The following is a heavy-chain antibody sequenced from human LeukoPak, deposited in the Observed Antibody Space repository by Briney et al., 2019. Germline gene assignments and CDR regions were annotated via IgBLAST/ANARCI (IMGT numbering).Heavy chain of an antibody. CDR3: ARGGEGSYYGGHNLDT. CDR2: ISGSSNYI. D-gene: IGHD1-26*01. CDR1: GFTFSSYT. Sequence: GGSLRLSCAASGFTFSSYTMNWVRQAPGRGLEWVSSISGSSNYIHYADSVKGRFTISRDNARNSLYLQMNSLRAEDTAIYYCARGGEGSYYGGHNLDTWGQGALVTVSS. J-gene: IGHJ5*02. V-gene: IGHV3-21*01.